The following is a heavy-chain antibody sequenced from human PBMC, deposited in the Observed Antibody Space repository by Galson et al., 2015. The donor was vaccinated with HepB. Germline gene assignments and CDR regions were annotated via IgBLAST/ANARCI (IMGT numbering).Heavy chain of an antibody. J-gene: IGHJ3*02. V-gene: IGHV1-58*01. Sequence: SVKVSCKASGFTFTSSAVQWVRQARGQRLEWIGWIVVGSGNTNYAQKFQERVTITRDMSTSTAYMELSSLRSEDTAVYYCAADRPTSGSYIGGAFDIWGQGTMVTVSS. CDR3: AADRPTSGSYIGGAFDI. CDR1: GFTFTSSA. D-gene: IGHD1-26*01. CDR2: IVVGSGNT.